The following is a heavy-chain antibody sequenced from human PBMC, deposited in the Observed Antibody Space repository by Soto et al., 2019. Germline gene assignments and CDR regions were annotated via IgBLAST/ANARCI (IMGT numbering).Heavy chain of an antibody. CDR2: IKQDGSEK. D-gene: IGHD6-19*01. Sequence: HPGGSLRLSCAASGFTFSSYWMSRVRQAPGKGLEWVANIKQDGSEKCYVDSVKGRFTISRDNAKNTLYLQMNSLRAEDTAVYYCARAGSGWYGDDAFDIWGQGTMVTVSS. CDR1: GFTFSSYW. J-gene: IGHJ3*02. V-gene: IGHV3-7*02. CDR3: ARAGSGWYGDDAFDI.